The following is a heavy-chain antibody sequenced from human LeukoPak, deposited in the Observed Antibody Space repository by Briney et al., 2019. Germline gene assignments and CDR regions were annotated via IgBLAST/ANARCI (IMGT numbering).Heavy chain of an antibody. CDR1: GYTFTVYY. J-gene: IGHJ4*02. V-gene: IGHV1-2*02. D-gene: IGHD2-2*01. Sequence: ASVKVSCKASGYTFTVYYLHWVRQAPGQGLEWMGWIDPNSGDTNYAQDFQGRVTMTRDTSISTAYMELSRLRSDDTAVYYCARGDIVIAPTTMRPEYYFDYWGQGTLVAVSS. CDR3: ARGDIVIAPTTMRPEYYFDY. CDR2: IDPNSGDT.